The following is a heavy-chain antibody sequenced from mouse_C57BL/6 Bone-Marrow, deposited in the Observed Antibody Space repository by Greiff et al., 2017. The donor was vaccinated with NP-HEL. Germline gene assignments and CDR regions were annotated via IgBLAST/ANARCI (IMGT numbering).Heavy chain of an antibody. J-gene: IGHJ3*01. CDR1: GFNIKNTY. V-gene: IGHV14-3*01. Sequence: EVKLQESVAELVRPGASVKLSCTASGFNIKNTYMHWVKQRPEQGLEWIGRIDPANGNTKYAPKFQGKATITADTSSNTAYLQLSSLTSEDTAIYYCASYYYGSSHGAWFAYWGQGTLVTVSA. CDR2: IDPANGNT. D-gene: IGHD1-1*01. CDR3: ASYYYGSSHGAWFAY.